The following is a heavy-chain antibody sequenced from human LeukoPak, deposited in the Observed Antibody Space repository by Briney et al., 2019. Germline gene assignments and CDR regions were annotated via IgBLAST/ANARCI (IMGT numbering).Heavy chain of an antibody. D-gene: IGHD3-3*01. Sequence: SETLSHTCTVSGGSISSYYWSWIRQPPGKGLEWIGCINYSGTTNYNPSLKSRVAISVDTSKNQFSLKLASVTTADTAVFYCARGTWGYDFPNWFDPWGQGTLVTVSS. CDR2: INYSGTT. J-gene: IGHJ5*02. V-gene: IGHV4-59*01. CDR3: ARGTWGYDFPNWFDP. CDR1: GGSISSYY.